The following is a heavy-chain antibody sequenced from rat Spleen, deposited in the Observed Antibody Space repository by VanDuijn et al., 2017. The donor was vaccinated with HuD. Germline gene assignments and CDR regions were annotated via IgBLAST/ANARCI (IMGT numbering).Heavy chain of an antibody. CDR2: ISYDGGRN. CDR3: TKGGDPFDY. Sequence: EVQLVESDGGLVQPGRSLKLSCAASGFTFSDYYMAWVRQAPTKGLEWVATISYDGGRNFYRDSVKGRFTISRDNAKSSLYLQMDSLRSEDTATYYCTKGGDPFDYWGQGVMVTVSS. CDR1: GFTFSDYY. J-gene: IGHJ2*01. V-gene: IGHV5-20*01.